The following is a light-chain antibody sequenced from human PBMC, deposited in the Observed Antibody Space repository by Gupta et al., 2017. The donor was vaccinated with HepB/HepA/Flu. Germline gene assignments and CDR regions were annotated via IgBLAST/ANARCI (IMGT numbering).Light chain of an antibody. V-gene: IGLV2-14*01. Sequence: QSALTQPASVSVSPGQSITISCTGTSSDIGAYNYVSWYQQHPGEAPRVIISDVSNRPSGISSRFSGSKSGNTASLTISGLQAEDEAEYYCSSYTTRSTRVFGSGTTVTVL. J-gene: IGLJ1*01. CDR3: SSYTTRSTRV. CDR2: DVS. CDR1: SSDIGAYNY.